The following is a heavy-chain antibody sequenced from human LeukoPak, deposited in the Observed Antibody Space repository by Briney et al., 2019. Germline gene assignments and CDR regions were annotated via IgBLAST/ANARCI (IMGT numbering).Heavy chain of an antibody. J-gene: IGHJ4*02. D-gene: IGHD5-18*01. CDR2: INAGNGNT. V-gene: IGHV1-3*01. CDR3: ARGYSYGHYFDY. CDR1: GYTFTSYA. Sequence: ASVKVSCKASGYTFTSYAMHWVRQAPGQRLEWMGWINAGNGNTKYSQKFQGRVTITRDTSASTAYMELSRLRSDDTAVYYCARGYSYGHYFDYWGQGTLVTVSS.